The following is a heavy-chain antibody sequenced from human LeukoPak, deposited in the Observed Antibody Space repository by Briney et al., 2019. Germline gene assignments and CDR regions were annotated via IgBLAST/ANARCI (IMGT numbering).Heavy chain of an antibody. V-gene: IGHV3-33*01. CDR1: GFTFSSYG. CDR2: IWYDGSNK. Sequence: GGSLRLSCAASGFTFSSYGMHWVRQAPGKGLEWVAVIWYDGSNKYYAESVKGRFTISRDNSKNTLYLQMNSLRAEDTAVYYCARGSIAAAGIYFDYWGQGTLVTVSS. CDR3: ARGSIAAAGIYFDY. D-gene: IGHD6-13*01. J-gene: IGHJ4*02.